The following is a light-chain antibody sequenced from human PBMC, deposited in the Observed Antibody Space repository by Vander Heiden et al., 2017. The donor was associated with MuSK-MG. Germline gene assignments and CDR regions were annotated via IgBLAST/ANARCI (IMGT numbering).Light chain of an antibody. Sequence: QSALPPPPSASASPGQSATISCTGTSSDVGAYNYVSWYQQHPGKAPKLMIYEVSKRPSGVPDRFSGSKSGNTASLTVSGLQAEDEAYYFCSSFAGSNNVFGTGTKVTVL. CDR2: EVS. J-gene: IGLJ1*01. CDR3: SSFAGSNNV. CDR1: SSDVGAYNY. V-gene: IGLV2-8*01.